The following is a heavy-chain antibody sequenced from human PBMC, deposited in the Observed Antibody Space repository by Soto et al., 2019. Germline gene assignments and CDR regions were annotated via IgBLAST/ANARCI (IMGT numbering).Heavy chain of an antibody. J-gene: IGHJ6*02. CDR3: ARDRAGCGGDCYYYYYYCMDV. D-gene: IGHD2-21*02. CDR2: FDPEDGET. V-gene: IGHV1-24*01. Sequence: ASVKVSCKVSGYTLTELSMHWVRQAPGKGLEWMGGFDPEDGETIYAQKFQGRVTMTADTSTDTAYMELSSLRSEDTAVYYCARDRAGCGGDCYYYYYYCMDVRGQGTTVSVS. CDR1: GYTLTELS.